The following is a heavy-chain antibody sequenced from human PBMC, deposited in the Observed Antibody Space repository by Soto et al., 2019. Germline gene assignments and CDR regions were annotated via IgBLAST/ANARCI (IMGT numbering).Heavy chain of an antibody. Sequence: EVQVLESGGGLVQPGGSLRLSCAASGFTFRMYSMSWVRQAPGKGLEWVSAISESGADTYNADSVKGRFTVSRDNSKNTLYLQMNSLRVEDTSVYYCAKRGTSANFNSDMDVWGKGTTVTVPS. J-gene: IGHJ6*03. V-gene: IGHV3-23*01. CDR2: ISESGADT. D-gene: IGHD1-1*01. CDR1: GFTFRMYS. CDR3: AKRGTSANFNSDMDV.